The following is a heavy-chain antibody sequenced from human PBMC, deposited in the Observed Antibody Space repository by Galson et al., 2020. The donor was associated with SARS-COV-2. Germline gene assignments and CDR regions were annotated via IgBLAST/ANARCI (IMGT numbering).Heavy chain of an antibody. Sequence: GGSLRLSCVGSGFTFNDYAMHWVRQTPGKGLEWVCLIRGDATAIYYADSVKGRFTISRDNSKNSLTLHMNSLRTEDTALYFCVKDSDYYSHYRSAFDMWGQGTIVTVSS. CDR1: GFTFNDYA. V-gene: IGHV3-43*02. CDR2: IRGDATAI. J-gene: IGHJ3*02. CDR3: VKDSDYYSHYRSAFDM. D-gene: IGHD4-4*01.